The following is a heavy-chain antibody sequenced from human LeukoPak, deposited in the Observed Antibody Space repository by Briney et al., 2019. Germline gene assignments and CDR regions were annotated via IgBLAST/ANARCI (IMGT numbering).Heavy chain of an antibody. CDR1: GFTFDDYG. V-gene: IGHV3-20*04. CDR2: IMWDGGRT. J-gene: IGHJ4*02. CDR3: AREGAFPDSNGYYFDR. D-gene: IGHD4-11*01. Sequence: PGGSLRLSCAASGFTFDDYGMNWVRQAPGKGLEWVSGIMWDGGRTDYADSVKGRFSISRDNAKNALYLQMNSLRVEDTALYYCAREGAFPDSNGYYFDRWGQGTLVTVSS.